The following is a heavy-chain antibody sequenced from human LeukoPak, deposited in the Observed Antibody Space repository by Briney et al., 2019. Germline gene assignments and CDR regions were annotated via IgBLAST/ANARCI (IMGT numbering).Heavy chain of an antibody. J-gene: IGHJ4*02. Sequence: GGSLRLSCAASEFTFSSYTMNWVRQAPGKGLEWVSSIGGVSRSTYYADSVKGRFTISRDNAKSSLYLQMNSLRAEDTAMYYDYWGQGTFVTVSS. CDR2: IGGVSRST. CDR3: Y. V-gene: IGHV3-21*01. CDR1: EFTFSSYT.